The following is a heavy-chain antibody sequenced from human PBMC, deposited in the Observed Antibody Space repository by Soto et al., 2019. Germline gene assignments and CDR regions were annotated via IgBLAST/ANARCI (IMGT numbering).Heavy chain of an antibody. J-gene: IGHJ4*02. D-gene: IGHD6-19*01. Sequence: QVQLQESGPGLVKPSETLSLTCTVSGGSVSSGSYYWSWIRQPPGKGLEWIGYIYYSGSTNYNPSLKSRVTISVDTSKNQVSLKLSSVTAADTAVYYCARDGGIAVAGTAFDYWGQGTLVTVSS. V-gene: IGHV4-61*01. CDR1: GGSVSSGSYY. CDR2: IYYSGST. CDR3: ARDGGIAVAGTAFDY.